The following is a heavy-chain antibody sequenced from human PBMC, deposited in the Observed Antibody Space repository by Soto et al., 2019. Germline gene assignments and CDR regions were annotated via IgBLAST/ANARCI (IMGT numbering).Heavy chain of an antibody. Sequence: EVQLVESGGGLVKPGGSLRLSCAASGFTFSSYSMNWVRQAPGKGLEWVSSISSSSSYIYYADSVKGRFTISRDNAKNSLYLQMNSPRAEDTAVYYCARDLYSSSARYFDYWGQRTLVTVSS. D-gene: IGHD6-6*01. CDR1: GFTFSSYS. J-gene: IGHJ4*02. V-gene: IGHV3-21*01. CDR3: ARDLYSSSARYFDY. CDR2: ISSSSSYI.